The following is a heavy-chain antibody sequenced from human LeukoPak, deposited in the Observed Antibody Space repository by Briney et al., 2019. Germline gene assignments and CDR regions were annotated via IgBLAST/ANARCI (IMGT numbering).Heavy chain of an antibody. V-gene: IGHV1-69*13. D-gene: IGHD7-27*01. CDR3: ARFGDLTGIEEGDY. J-gene: IGHJ4*02. CDR1: GGTFSSYA. CDR2: IIPIFGTA. Sequence: GASVKVSCKASGGTFSSYAISWVRQAPGQGLEWMGGIIPIFGTANYAQKFQGRVTITADESTSTAYMEQSSLRSEDTAVYYCARFGDLTGIEEGDYWGQGTLVTVSS.